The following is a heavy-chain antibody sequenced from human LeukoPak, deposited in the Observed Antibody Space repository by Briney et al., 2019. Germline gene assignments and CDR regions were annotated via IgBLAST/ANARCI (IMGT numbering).Heavy chain of an antibody. J-gene: IGHJ6*02. CDR1: GGTFSSYA. CDR2: IIPIFGTA. V-gene: IGHV1-69*05. CDR3: AKDRTVTKGYYGMDV. D-gene: IGHD4-17*01. Sequence: GSSVKVSCKASGGTFSSYAISWVRQAPGQGLEWMGGIIPIFGTANYAQKFQGRVTITTDESTSTAYMELSSLRPEDTAVYYCAKDRTVTKGYYGMDVWGQGTTVTVSS.